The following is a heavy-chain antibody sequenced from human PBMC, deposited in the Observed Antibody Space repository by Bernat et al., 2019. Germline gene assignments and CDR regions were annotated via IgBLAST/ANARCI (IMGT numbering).Heavy chain of an antibody. CDR2: IKQDGRGK. CDR3: ARMGNTYGQYNWFDP. CDR1: GFTFDIYW. D-gene: IGHD2-8*01. J-gene: IGHJ5*02. V-gene: IGHV3-7*01. Sequence: EVQLVESGGGLVQPGGSLRLSCAASGFTFDIYWMSWVRQAPGKGLEWVANIKQDGRGKHYVDSVKGRFTISRDNAKNLVYLQMNSLRGEDTAVYYCARMGNTYGQYNWFDPWGQGTLVTVAS.